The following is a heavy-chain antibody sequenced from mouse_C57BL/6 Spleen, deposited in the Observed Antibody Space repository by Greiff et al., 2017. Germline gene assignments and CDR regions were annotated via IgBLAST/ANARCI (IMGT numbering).Heavy chain of an antibody. J-gene: IGHJ4*01. D-gene: IGHD1-1*01. V-gene: IGHV1-64*01. Sequence: QVQLQQPGAELVKPGASVKLSCKASGYTFTSYWMHWVKQRPGQGLEWIGMIHPNSGSTNYNEKFKSKATLTVDKSSSTAYMQLSSLTSEDSAVYDCARSLANFYAMDYWGQGTSVTVSS. CDR1: GYTFTSYW. CDR2: IHPNSGST. CDR3: ARSLANFYAMDY.